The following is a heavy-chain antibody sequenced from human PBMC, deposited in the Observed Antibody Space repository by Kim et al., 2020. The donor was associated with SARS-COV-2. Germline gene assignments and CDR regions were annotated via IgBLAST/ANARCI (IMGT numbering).Heavy chain of an antibody. Sequence: ASVKVSCKASGYTFTSYGISWVRQAPGQGLEWMGWISAYNGNTNYAQKLQGRVTMTTDTSTSTAYMELRSLRSDDTAVYYCARDSSVVVGHYYYYYGMDVWGQGTTVTVSS. CDR3: ARDSSVVVGHYYYYYGMDV. CDR2: ISAYNGNT. D-gene: IGHD2-15*01. V-gene: IGHV1-18*04. J-gene: IGHJ6*02. CDR1: GYTFTSYG.